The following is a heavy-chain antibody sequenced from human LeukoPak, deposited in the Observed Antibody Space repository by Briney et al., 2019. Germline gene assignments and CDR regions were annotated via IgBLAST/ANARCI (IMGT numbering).Heavy chain of an antibody. CDR1: GVSFSGYY. CDR2: INHSGST. D-gene: IGHD2-2*01. CDR3: ARAQNPDIVVVPAAMAGMDV. V-gene: IGHV4-34*01. Sequence: PSETLSLTCAVYGVSFSGYYWSWIRQPPGKGLEWIGEINHSGSTSYNPSLKSRVTISVDTSKNQFSLKLSSVTAADTAVYYCARAQNPDIVVVPAAMAGMDVWAKGPRSPSP. J-gene: IGHJ6*02.